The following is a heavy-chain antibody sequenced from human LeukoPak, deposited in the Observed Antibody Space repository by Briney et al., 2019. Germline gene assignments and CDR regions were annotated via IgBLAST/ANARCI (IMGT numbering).Heavy chain of an antibody. CDR3: ARGLGSDFDY. Sequence: SETLSLTCTVSGGSISSYYWSWIRKPPRKGLERNGYIYYSESTNYNPSLTSRVTISVDTSKNQFFLKLSSVTAADADVYYCARGLGSDFDYWGQGTLVTVSS. V-gene: IGHV4-59*01. D-gene: IGHD3-16*01. CDR2: IYYSEST. CDR1: GGSISSYY. J-gene: IGHJ4*02.